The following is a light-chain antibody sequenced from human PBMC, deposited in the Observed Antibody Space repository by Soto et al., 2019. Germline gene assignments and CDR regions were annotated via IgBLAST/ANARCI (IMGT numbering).Light chain of an antibody. CDR1: SGSVSTNYY. Sequence: QTVVTQEPSFSVSPGGTVTITCGLSSGSVSTNYYPSWYQQTPGQAPRTLIDSTNTRSSGVPDRFSGSILGNKAALTITGAQADDESDYYCVLYMGSGIRVFGGGTKLTVL. CDR2: STN. CDR3: VLYMGSGIRV. J-gene: IGLJ3*02. V-gene: IGLV8-61*01.